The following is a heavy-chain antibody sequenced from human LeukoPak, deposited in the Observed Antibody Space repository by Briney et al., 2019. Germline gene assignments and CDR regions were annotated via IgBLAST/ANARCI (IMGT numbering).Heavy chain of an antibody. D-gene: IGHD1-26*01. V-gene: IGHV3-30*18. Sequence: GGSLRLSCVDSGFTFSTYGMHWVRQAPGKGLEWVSDISYDGSYKHYADPVKGRFTISRDNSKNTLYLQMNSLRGDDTAVYYCTKDYQGASQSFDIWGQGTMVTVSS. CDR3: TKDYQGASQSFDI. CDR1: GFTFSTYG. J-gene: IGHJ3*02. CDR2: ISYDGSYK.